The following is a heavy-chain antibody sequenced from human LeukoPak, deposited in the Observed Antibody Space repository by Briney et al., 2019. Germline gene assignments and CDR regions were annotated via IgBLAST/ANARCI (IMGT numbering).Heavy chain of an antibody. V-gene: IGHV3-11*01. CDR2: ISSSGSTI. Sequence: GGSLRLSCAASGFTFSDYYMSWIRQAPGKGLEWVSCISSSGSTIYYADSVKGRFTISRDNAKNSLYLQMNSLRAEDTAVYYCARGDDSSGYLSKPFDYWGQGTLVTVSS. D-gene: IGHD3-22*01. CDR3: ARGDDSSGYLSKPFDY. CDR1: GFTFSDYY. J-gene: IGHJ4*02.